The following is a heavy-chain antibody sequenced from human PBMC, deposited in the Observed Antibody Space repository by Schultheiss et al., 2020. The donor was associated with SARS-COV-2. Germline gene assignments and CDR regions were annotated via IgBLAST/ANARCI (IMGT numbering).Heavy chain of an antibody. CDR1: GGTFSSYA. CDR2: IIPIFGTA. Sequence: SVKVSCKASGGTFSSYAISWVRQAPGQGLEWIGGIIPIFGTANYAQKFQGRVTITADKSTSTAYMELSSLRSEDTAVYYCARPRYNWNVGDAFDIWGQGTMVTVSS. V-gene: IGHV1-69*06. D-gene: IGHD1-1*01. CDR3: ARPRYNWNVGDAFDI. J-gene: IGHJ3*02.